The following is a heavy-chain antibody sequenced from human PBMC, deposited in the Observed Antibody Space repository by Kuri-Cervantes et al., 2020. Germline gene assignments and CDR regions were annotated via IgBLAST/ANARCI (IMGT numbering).Heavy chain of an antibody. CDR3: AGISSSDYYYYMDV. V-gene: IGHV4-34*01. Sequence: GSLRLSCAVYGGSFSGYYWSWIRQPPGKGLEWIGEINHSGSTNYNPSLKSRVTISVDTSKNQFSLKLSSVTAADTAVYYCAGISSSDYYYYMDVWGKGTTVTV. D-gene: IGHD6-6*01. J-gene: IGHJ6*03. CDR1: GGSFSGYY. CDR2: INHSGST.